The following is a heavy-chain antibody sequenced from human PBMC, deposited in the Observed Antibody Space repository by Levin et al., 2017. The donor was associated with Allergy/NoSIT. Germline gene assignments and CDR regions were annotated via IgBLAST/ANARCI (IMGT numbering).Heavy chain of an antibody. D-gene: IGHD1-26*01. CDR3: ARGLSWYSGSYHLVY. V-gene: IGHV4-59*01. Sequence: SQTLSLTCTVSGGSISSYYWSWIRQPPGKGLEWIGYIYYSGSTNYNPSLKSRVTISVDTSKNQFSLKLSSVTAADTAVYYCARGLSWYSGSYHLVYWGQGTLVTVSS. J-gene: IGHJ4*02. CDR1: GGSISSYY. CDR2: IYYSGST.